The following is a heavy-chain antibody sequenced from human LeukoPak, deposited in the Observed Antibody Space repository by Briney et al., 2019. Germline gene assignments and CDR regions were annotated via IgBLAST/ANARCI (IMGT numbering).Heavy chain of an antibody. CDR2: ISSSSSYI. D-gene: IGHD2-15*01. CDR1: GFTFSSYS. J-gene: IGHJ4*02. V-gene: IGHV3-21*01. Sequence: GGSLRLSCAASGFTFSSYSMNWVRQAPGKGLEWVSSISSSSSYIYYADSVKGRFTISRDNAKNSLYLQMNSLRAEDTAEYYCATELVVVAAQEVDYWGQGTLVTVSS. CDR3: ATELVVVAAQEVDY.